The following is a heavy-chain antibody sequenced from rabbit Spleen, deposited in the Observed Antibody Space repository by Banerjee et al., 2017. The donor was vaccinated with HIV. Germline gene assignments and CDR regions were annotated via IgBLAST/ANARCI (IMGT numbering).Heavy chain of an antibody. CDR2: IYPDSSGST. V-gene: IGHV1S40*01. D-gene: IGHD2-1*01. CDR1: GFSFSSSQW. J-gene: IGHJ4*01. CDR3: ARGSATMTMVITGFYLTL. Sequence: QSLEESGGDLVKPGASLTLTCTASGFSFSSSQWICWVRQAPGKGLESIACIYPDSSGSTYYASWAKGRFTISKTSSTTVTLQMTSLTAADTATYFCARGSATMTMVITGFYLTLWGPGTLVTVS.